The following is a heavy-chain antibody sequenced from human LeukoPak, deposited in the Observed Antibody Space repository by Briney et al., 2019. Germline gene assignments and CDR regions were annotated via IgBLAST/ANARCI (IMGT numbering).Heavy chain of an antibody. CDR2: INPNSGGT. J-gene: IGHJ6*03. CDR1: GYTFTGYY. V-gene: IGHV1-2*02. Sequence: GASVKVSCKASGYTFTGYYMHWVRQAPGQGLEWMGWINPNSGGTNYAQKSQDRVTMTRDTSISTAYMELSRLRSDDTAVYYCARGGMYYYYYMDVWGKGTTVTVSS. CDR3: ARGGMYYYYYMDV.